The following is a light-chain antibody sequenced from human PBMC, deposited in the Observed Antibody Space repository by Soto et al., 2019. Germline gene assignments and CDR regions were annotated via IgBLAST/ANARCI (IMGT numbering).Light chain of an antibody. J-gene: IGKJ4*01. CDR2: DAS. CDR3: QQYKSLPLT. V-gene: IGKV1-33*01. Sequence: DILMTQSPCSLSASVGDRVTITCQASQDISNFLNWYRQKPGEAPNLLIYDASTLEAGVPFRFTGSGSGSYFSFTISSLQPEDVATYYCQQYKSLPLTFGGGTKVDIK. CDR1: QDISNF.